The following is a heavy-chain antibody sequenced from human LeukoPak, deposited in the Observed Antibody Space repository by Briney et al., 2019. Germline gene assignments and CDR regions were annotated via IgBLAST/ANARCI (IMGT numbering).Heavy chain of an antibody. CDR2: INHSGST. Sequence: PSETLSLTCAVYGESFIDYYWTWIRQPPGKGLEWIGEINHSGSTNYNPSLKSRVTISVDTSKNQFSLKLSSVTAADTAVYYCARLTRGVDYWGQGTLVTVSS. CDR3: ARLTRGVDY. V-gene: IGHV4-34*01. CDR1: GESFIDYY. J-gene: IGHJ4*02. D-gene: IGHD3-10*01.